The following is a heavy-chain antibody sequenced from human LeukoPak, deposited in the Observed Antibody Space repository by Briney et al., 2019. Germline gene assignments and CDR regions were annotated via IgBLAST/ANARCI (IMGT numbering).Heavy chain of an antibody. D-gene: IGHD2-15*01. Sequence: GGSLRLSCAASGFTFSSYWMHWVRQAPGKGLVWVSRINSEGSNTSYADPVKGRFTISRDNAKNTLYLQMNSLRAEDTAVYYCARVGYCSGGSCYRRGSYFDYWGQGTLVTVSS. CDR1: GFTFSSYW. CDR2: INSEGSNT. CDR3: ARVGYCSGGSCYRRGSYFDY. V-gene: IGHV3-74*01. J-gene: IGHJ4*02.